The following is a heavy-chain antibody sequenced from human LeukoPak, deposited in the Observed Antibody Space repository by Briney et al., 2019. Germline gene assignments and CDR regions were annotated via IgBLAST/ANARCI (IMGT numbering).Heavy chain of an antibody. V-gene: IGHV3-48*03. Sequence: GGSLRLSCAASGFTFSSCELSWVRQAPAKGLEWVSYISSSCSIIYYADSVKGRLTISRDSAKNSLYLQMNSLRAEDTAVYYCARHDCHSNSDAFDVWGQGTMVTVSS. CDR2: ISSSCSII. D-gene: IGHD2/OR15-2a*01. CDR1: GFTFSSCE. CDR3: ARHDCHSNSDAFDV. J-gene: IGHJ3*01.